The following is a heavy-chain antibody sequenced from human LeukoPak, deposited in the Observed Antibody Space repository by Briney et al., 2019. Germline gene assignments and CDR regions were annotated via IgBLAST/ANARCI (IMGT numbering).Heavy chain of an antibody. CDR2: ISGSGGST. Sequence: PGGSLRLSCAASGFTFSSYAMSWVRQAPGKWLEWVSAISGSGGSTYYADSVKGRFTISRDNSKNTLYLQMNSLRAEDTAVYYCAKDLTGYCSSTSCAMAAFDYWGQGTLVTVSS. V-gene: IGHV3-23*01. D-gene: IGHD2-2*01. J-gene: IGHJ4*02. CDR1: GFTFSSYA. CDR3: AKDLTGYCSSTSCAMAAFDY.